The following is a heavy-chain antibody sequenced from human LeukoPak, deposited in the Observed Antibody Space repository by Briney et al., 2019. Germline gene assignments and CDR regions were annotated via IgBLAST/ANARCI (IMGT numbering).Heavy chain of an antibody. Sequence: PGGSLRLSCAASGFTFSSYSMNWVRQAPGKGLEWVSSISSGSTYIYYADSVKGRFTMARDNAKNSLYLQLNSLRAEDTAVYYCARGPKTIGAAGKGYFDYWGQGTLVTVSS. J-gene: IGHJ4*02. CDR3: ARGPKTIGAAGKGYFDY. D-gene: IGHD6-13*01. V-gene: IGHV3-21*01. CDR2: ISSGSTYI. CDR1: GFTFSSYS.